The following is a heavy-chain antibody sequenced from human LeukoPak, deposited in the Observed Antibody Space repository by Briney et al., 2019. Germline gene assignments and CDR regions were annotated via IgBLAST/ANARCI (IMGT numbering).Heavy chain of an antibody. CDR3: ARDRGSGDDNWFDP. V-gene: IGHV4-59*01. J-gene: IGHJ5*02. CDR1: GASISSYY. D-gene: IGHD3-10*01. CDR2: RYYSGST. Sequence: SETLSLTCTVSGASISSYYWSWILQPPGKGLEWIGYRYYSGSTNYNPSLKSRVTISVDTSKNQVSLKLSSVTAADTAVYYCARDRGSGDDNWFDPWGQGTLVTVSS.